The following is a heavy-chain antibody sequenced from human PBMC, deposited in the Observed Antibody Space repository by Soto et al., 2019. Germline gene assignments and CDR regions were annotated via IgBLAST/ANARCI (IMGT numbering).Heavy chain of an antibody. J-gene: IGHJ4*02. CDR1: GYTFTSYC. D-gene: IGHD1-26*01. V-gene: IGHV1-18*01. CDR2: ISAYNGNT. Sequence: ASVKVSCKASGYTFTSYCISWVRQAPGQGLEWMGWISAYNGNTNYAQKLQGRVTMTTDTSTSTAYMELRSLRSDDTAVYYCARGWELHIPYYFDYWGQGTLVTVSS. CDR3: ARGWELHIPYYFDY.